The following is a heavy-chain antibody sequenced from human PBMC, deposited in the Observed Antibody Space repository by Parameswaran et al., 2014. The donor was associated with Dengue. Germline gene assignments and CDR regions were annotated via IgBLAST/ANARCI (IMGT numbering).Heavy chain of an antibody. Sequence: VRQAPGKALEWLALIDWDDDKYYSTSLKTRLTISKDTSKNQVVLTMTNMDPVDTATYYCARIIAVAGTRVYYYYGMDVWGQGTTVTVSS. CDR3: ARIIAVAGTRVYYYYGMDV. V-gene: IGHV2-70*18. J-gene: IGHJ6*02. CDR2: IDWDDDK. D-gene: IGHD6-19*01.